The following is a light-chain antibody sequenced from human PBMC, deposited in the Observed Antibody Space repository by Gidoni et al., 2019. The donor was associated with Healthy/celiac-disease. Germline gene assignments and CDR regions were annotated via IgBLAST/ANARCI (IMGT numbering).Light chain of an antibody. V-gene: IGKV4-1*01. CDR1: QSVFYSSNNKNY. CDR2: GAS. CDR3: QQYYSTPYT. J-gene: IGKJ2*01. Sequence: DIVMTQSPDSLTVSLGERATINCKSIQSVFYSSNNKNYLAWYQQKPGQPPKLLIYGASTRESGVPDRFSGSGSGTDFTLTISSLQAEDVAVYYCQQYYSTPYTFXXXTKLEIK.